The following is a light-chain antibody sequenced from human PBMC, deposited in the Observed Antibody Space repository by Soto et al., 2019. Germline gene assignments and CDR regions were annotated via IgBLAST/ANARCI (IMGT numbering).Light chain of an antibody. CDR2: DAS. J-gene: IGKJ5*01. V-gene: IGKV1-33*01. Sequence: DIHMTQSPSSLSAAVGDIVTITCQSSQNINNYLNWYQQKPGRAPKLLIYDASNLEAGVPSRFRGSGSGTDFTFTISRLQPEDIATYYCQQYENLPTFGQGTRLE. CDR3: QQYENLPT. CDR1: QNINNY.